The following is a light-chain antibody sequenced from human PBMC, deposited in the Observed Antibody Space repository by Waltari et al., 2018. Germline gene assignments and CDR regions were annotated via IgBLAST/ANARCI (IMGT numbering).Light chain of an antibody. V-gene: IGLV1-40*01. Sequence: QSVLTQPPSVSGAPGQRVTISCSGSGSNIGAGSDVLWYRQLPGKAPTLLIYGVNTRPPGVSDRFSGSQFDTSASLAIAGLQADDEADYYCQSYDTTLSVVFGGGTKLTVL. CDR1: GSNIGAGSD. J-gene: IGLJ2*01. CDR3: QSYDTTLSVV. CDR2: GVN.